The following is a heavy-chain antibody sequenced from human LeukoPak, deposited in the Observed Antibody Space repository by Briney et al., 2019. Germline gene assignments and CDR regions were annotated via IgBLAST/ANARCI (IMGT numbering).Heavy chain of an antibody. CDR1: GGSFSGYY. Sequence: SETLSLTCAVYGGSFSGYYWSWIRQPPGKGLEWIGEINHSGSTNYNPSLNSRVTISLDTSKNQISLKLTSVTAADTAVYYCARAPEIVVVVAGTHYYYYNGMDVWGQGTTVTVSS. V-gene: IGHV4-34*01. J-gene: IGHJ6*01. CDR3: ARAPEIVVVVAGTHYYYYNGMDV. CDR2: INHSGST. D-gene: IGHD2-15*01.